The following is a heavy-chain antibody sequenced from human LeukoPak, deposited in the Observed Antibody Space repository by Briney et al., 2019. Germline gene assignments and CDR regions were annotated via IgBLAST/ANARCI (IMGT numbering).Heavy chain of an antibody. CDR2: IYYSGST. D-gene: IGHD5-18*01. V-gene: IGHV4-30-4*01. CDR1: GGSISSGDYY. Sequence: SETLSLTCTVSGGSISSGDYYWSWIRQPPGTGLEWIGYIYYSGSTYYNPSLKSRVTISVDTSKNQFSPKLSSVTAADTAVYYCARINPGGYSYGYDYWGQGTLVTVSS. J-gene: IGHJ4*02. CDR3: ARINPGGYSYGYDY.